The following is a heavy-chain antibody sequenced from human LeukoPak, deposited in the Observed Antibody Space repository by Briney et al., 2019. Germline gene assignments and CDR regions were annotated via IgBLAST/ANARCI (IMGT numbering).Heavy chain of an antibody. CDR2: ISGSGGST. Sequence: GGSLRLSCAASGLTFSSYAMSWVRQAPGKGLEWVSAISGSGGSTYYADSVKGRFTISRDNSKNTLYLQMNSLRAEDTTVYYCAKSAGRAVAVYWGQGTLVTVSS. D-gene: IGHD6-19*01. J-gene: IGHJ4*02. V-gene: IGHV3-23*01. CDR1: GLTFSSYA. CDR3: AKSAGRAVAVY.